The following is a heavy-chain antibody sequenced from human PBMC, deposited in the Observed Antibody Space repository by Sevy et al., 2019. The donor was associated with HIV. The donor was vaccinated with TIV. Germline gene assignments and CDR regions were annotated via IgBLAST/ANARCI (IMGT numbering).Heavy chain of an antibody. CDR3: ARDGVSSGWYRGYYFDN. V-gene: IGHV3-30*04. Sequence: GGSLRLSCAASGFTFSSFAMHWVRQAPGKGLDWVTFISYDGTDHYYADSVKGRFTISRDNSKNTLDLQMNSLRPEDTAIYYCARDGVSSGWYRGYYFDNWGQGTLVTVSS. J-gene: IGHJ4*02. CDR1: GFTFSSFA. D-gene: IGHD6-19*01. CDR2: ISYDGTDH.